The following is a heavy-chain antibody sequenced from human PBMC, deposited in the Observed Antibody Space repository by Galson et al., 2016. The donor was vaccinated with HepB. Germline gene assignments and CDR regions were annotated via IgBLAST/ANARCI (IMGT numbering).Heavy chain of an antibody. CDR3: AKNGGWYVDFFEY. CDR2: VGGGVGAT. D-gene: IGHD2-21*01. Sequence: SLRLSCAASWFTFTPSAMSWVRQAPRTGLQWVSGVGGGVGATYYADSVKGRFTISRDNSKNTVYLEMSSLSAEDTAVYYCAKNGGWYVDFFEYWGQGILVSVSS. V-gene: IGHV3-23*01. J-gene: IGHJ4*02. CDR1: WFTFTPSA.